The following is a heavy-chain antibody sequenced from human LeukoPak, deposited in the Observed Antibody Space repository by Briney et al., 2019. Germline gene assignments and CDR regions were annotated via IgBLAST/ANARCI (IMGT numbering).Heavy chain of an antibody. V-gene: IGHV3-64*01. CDR1: GYTFSDYA. J-gene: IGHJ4*02. CDR3: ARARGYYYDY. CDR2: ISSNGGSI. D-gene: IGHD6-13*01. Sequence: GGSLRLSCAASGYTFSDYAMHWVRQAPGKELEYVSAISSNGGSIHYANSVKGRFTISRDNSKNTLYLQMDSLRAEDMAVYYCARARGYYYDYWGQGTLVTVSS.